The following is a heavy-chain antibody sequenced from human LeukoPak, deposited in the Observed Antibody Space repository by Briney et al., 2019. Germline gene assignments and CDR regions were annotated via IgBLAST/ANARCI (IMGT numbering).Heavy chain of an antibody. CDR3: ARLRDYSASWRGSASRY. Sequence: ASVKVSCKASGYTFTSYYMHWVRQAPGQGLEWMGIINPSGGSTSYAQKFQGRVTMTRDTSINTAYMELSSLNINDTAVYYCARLRDYSASWRGSASRYWGQGTLVTVSS. V-gene: IGHV1-46*01. CDR1: GYTFTSYY. CDR2: INPSGGST. D-gene: IGHD4-11*01. J-gene: IGHJ4*02.